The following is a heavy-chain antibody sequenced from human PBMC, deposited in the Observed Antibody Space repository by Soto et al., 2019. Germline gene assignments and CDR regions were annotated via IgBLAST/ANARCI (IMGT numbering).Heavy chain of an antibody. CDR3: ARGTPLDF. CDR1: GSSISNTDYY. V-gene: IGHV4-30-4*01. Sequence: SETLSLTCPVSGSSISNTDYYWSWIRQPPGKGLEWIGYIFNAEGTSYNPSLKSRLTISADTSKNQFSLKLFSVTAADTAVYYCARGTPLDFWGQGTLVTVSS. J-gene: IGHJ4*02. CDR2: IFNAEGT.